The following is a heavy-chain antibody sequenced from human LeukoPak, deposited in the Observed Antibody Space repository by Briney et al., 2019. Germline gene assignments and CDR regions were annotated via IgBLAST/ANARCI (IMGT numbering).Heavy chain of an antibody. CDR2: ISAHNTNT. CDR3: ARVDGYSYYY. V-gene: IGHV1-18*01. J-gene: IGHJ4*02. CDR1: GYIFSNYA. Sequence: ASVKVSCKASGYIFSNYAITWVRQAPGQGLEWMGWISAHNTNTKCAQKVQGRVTMTTDTSTSTAYMELRSLRSDDTATYFCARVDGYSYYYWGQGTLVTVSS. D-gene: IGHD5-24*01.